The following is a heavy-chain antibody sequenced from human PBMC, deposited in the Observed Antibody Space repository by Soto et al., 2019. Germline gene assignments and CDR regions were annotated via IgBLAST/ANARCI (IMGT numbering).Heavy chain of an antibody. Sequence: EVQLVESGGGLVQPGGSLRLSCAASGFTVSSNYMSWVRQAPGKGLEWVSVIYSGGSTYNADSVKGRFTISRDNSKNTLYLQMNSLRAEDTAVYYCARDSPYSSGSRATFDYWGQGTLVTVSS. CDR2: IYSGGST. V-gene: IGHV3-66*01. D-gene: IGHD6-19*01. CDR1: GFTVSSNY. J-gene: IGHJ4*02. CDR3: ARDSPYSSGSRATFDY.